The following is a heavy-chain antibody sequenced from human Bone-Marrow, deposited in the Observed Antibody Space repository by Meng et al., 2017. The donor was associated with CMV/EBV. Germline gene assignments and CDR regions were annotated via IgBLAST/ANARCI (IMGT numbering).Heavy chain of an antibody. Sequence: GGSLRLSCAASGFTFSSYAMHWVRQAPGKGLEWVAVISYDGSNKYYADSVKGRFTISRDNSKNTLYLQMNSLRAEDTAVYYCARDLRKMDYYYGMDVWGQGTTVTVYS. D-gene: IGHD5-24*01. J-gene: IGHJ6*02. CDR3: ARDLRKMDYYYGMDV. V-gene: IGHV3-30-3*01. CDR1: GFTFSSYA. CDR2: ISYDGSNK.